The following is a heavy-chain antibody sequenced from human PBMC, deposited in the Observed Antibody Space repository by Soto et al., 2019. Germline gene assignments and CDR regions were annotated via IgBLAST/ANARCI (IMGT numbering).Heavy chain of an antibody. J-gene: IGHJ4*02. Sequence: SETLSLTCTVSGGSISSYYWSWIRQPPGKGLEWIGYIYYSGSTNYNPSLKSRVTISVDTSKNQFSLKLSSVTAADTAVYYCARHTSTGRVYWGQGTLVTVSS. CDR3: ARHTSTGRVY. CDR2: IYYSGST. V-gene: IGHV4-59*08. CDR1: GGSISSYY. D-gene: IGHD1-1*01.